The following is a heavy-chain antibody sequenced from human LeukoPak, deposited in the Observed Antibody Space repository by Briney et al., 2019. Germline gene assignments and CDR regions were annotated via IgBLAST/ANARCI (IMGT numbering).Heavy chain of an antibody. D-gene: IGHD4-17*01. J-gene: IGHJ5*02. CDR2: INHSGST. Sequence: SETLSLTCAVYGGSFSGYYWSWIRQPPGKGLEWIGEINHSGSTNYNPSLKSRVTISVDTSKNQFSLNLISVTAADTAVYYCARSPQGTATTANWLDPWGQGTLVTVSS. CDR3: ARSPQGTATTANWLDP. CDR1: GGSFSGYY. V-gene: IGHV4-34*01.